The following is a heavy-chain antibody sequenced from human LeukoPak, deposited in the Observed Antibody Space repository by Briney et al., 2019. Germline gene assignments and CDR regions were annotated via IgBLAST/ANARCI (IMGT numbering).Heavy chain of an antibody. V-gene: IGHV3-9*01. Sequence: GGSLRLSCAASGFTFDDYAMHWVRQAPGKGLEWVSGISWNSGSIGYADSVKGRFTISRDNAKNSLYLQMNSLRAEDTAVYYCARDLAFDIWGQGTMVTVSS. J-gene: IGHJ3*02. CDR2: ISWNSGSI. CDR3: ARDLAFDI. CDR1: GFTFDDYA.